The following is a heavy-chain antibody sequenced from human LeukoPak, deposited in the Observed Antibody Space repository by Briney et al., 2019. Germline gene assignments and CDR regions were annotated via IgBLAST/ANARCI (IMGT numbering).Heavy chain of an antibody. D-gene: IGHD2-8*01. Sequence: PSETLSLTCAVYGGSFSGYYWSWIRQPPGGGLEWIGEINHSGSTNYNPSLKSRVTISVDTSKNQFSLKLSSVTAADTAVYYCARGPVVLMVYAIWGSWFDPWGQGTLVTVSS. J-gene: IGHJ5*02. CDR1: GGSFSGYY. V-gene: IGHV4-34*01. CDR3: ARGPVVLMVYAIWGSWFDP. CDR2: INHSGST.